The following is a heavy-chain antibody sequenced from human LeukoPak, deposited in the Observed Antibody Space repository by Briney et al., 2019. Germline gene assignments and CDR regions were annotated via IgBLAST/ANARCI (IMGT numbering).Heavy chain of an antibody. Sequence: SETLSLTCTVSGYSISSGYYWGWIRQPPGKGLEWIGSIYHSGSTYYNPSLKSRVTISVDTSKNQFSLKLSSVTAADTAVYYCARHEIVMGSAPENYYYMDVWGKGTTVTVS. CDR2: IYHSGST. D-gene: IGHD3-10*01. CDR3: ARHEIVMGSAPENYYYMDV. V-gene: IGHV4-38-2*02. J-gene: IGHJ6*03. CDR1: GYSISSGYY.